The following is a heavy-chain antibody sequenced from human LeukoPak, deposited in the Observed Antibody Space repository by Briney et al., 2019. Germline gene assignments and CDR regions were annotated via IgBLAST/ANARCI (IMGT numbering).Heavy chain of an antibody. J-gene: IGHJ3*02. CDR1: RGSISTYY. CDR2: IYYTGTT. D-gene: IGHD3-10*01. Sequence: SETLSLTCTVSRGSISTYYWNWIRQPPGRGLEWIGYIYYTGTTDYNPSLKSRVTMSVDASKNQFSLKLTSVTAADTAVYYCALRALLWFGDRPGYDIWGQGTMVTVSS. CDR3: ALRALLWFGDRPGYDI. V-gene: IGHV4-59*04.